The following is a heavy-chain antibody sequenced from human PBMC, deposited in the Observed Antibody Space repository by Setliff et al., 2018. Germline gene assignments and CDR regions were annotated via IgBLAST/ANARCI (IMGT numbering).Heavy chain of an antibody. Sequence: GGSLRLSCAASGFTFNYFNMNWVRQAPGKGLEWVASISTSNSYISYADSVKGRFTISRDNTKKSLYLLMNSLRAEDTAVYYCAGGSGWLITNWGQGTLVTVSS. CDR2: ISTSNSYI. CDR3: AGGSGWLITN. V-gene: IGHV3-21*04. CDR1: GFTFNYFN. J-gene: IGHJ4*02. D-gene: IGHD5-12*01.